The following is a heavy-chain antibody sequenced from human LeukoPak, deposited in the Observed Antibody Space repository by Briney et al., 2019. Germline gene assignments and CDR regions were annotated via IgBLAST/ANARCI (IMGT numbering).Heavy chain of an antibody. J-gene: IGHJ3*02. D-gene: IGHD1-14*01. CDR3: VRKNRDFNAAFDI. V-gene: IGHV3-53*01. CDR1: GFTVSNNH. CDR2: SYSDSNT. Sequence: SGGPLRLSCTASGFTVSNNHMSWVPQAPGKGLEWVSISYSDSNTNYADSVKGRFTISRDTSQNTLSLQMNSLRAEDTAVYYCVRKNRDFNAAFDIWGQGTVVTVSS.